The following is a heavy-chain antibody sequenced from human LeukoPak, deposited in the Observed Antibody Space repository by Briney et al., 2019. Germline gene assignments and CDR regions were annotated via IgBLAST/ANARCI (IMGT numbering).Heavy chain of an antibody. Sequence: QPGGSLRLSCAASGFTFSSYWMSWVRQAPGKGLEWVANIRQDGSEKYYVDSVKGRFTISRDNSKNTLFLQMNSLRAEDTAVYYCARGSYYYDSSGYRTPSSDYWGQGTLVTVSS. V-gene: IGHV3-7*01. CDR2: IRQDGSEK. CDR1: GFTFSSYW. CDR3: ARGSYYYDSSGYRTPSSDY. D-gene: IGHD3-22*01. J-gene: IGHJ4*02.